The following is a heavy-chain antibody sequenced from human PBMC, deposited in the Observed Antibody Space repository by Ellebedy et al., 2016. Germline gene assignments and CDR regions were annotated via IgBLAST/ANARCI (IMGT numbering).Heavy chain of an antibody. Sequence: GGSLRLSCAASGFTFSRCDMNWVRQAPGKGLEWVSAINSGGSTYYADSVKGRFTISRDNAKNSLFLQMNNLRAEDTAVYFCARQGPYGDCDYWGQGTLVTVSS. CDR1: GFTFSRCD. V-gene: IGHV3-69-1*01. CDR2: INSGGST. CDR3: ARQGPYGDCDY. J-gene: IGHJ4*02. D-gene: IGHD4-17*01.